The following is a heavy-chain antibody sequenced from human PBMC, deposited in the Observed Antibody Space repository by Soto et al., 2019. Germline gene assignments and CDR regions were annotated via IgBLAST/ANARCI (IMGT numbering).Heavy chain of an antibody. CDR1: GGTFSSYA. J-gene: IGHJ6*02. CDR2: ILPIFGTA. D-gene: IGHD1-26*01. V-gene: IGHV1-69*01. CDR3: ARDPGVGQLSLYGMDV. Sequence: QVQLVQSGAEVKKPGSSVKVSCKASGGTFSSYAISWVRQAPGQGLEWMGGILPIFGTANYAQKCQGRVTITEDESTSPAYMELSSLRSEDTAVYYCARDPGVGQLSLYGMDVWGQGTTVTVSS.